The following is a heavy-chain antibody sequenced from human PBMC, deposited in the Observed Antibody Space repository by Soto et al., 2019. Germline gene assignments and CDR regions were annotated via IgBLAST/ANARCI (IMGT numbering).Heavy chain of an antibody. J-gene: IGHJ6*02. V-gene: IGHV3-33*01. CDR3: ARGPRFSYYYGMDV. CDR2: IWYDGSNK. Sequence: GGSLRLSCAASGFTFSSYGMHWVRQAPGKGLEWVAVIWYDGSNKYYADSVKGRFTISRDNSKNTLYLQMNSLRAEDTAVYYCARGPRFSYYYGMDVWGQGTTVTVSS. CDR1: GFTFSSYG.